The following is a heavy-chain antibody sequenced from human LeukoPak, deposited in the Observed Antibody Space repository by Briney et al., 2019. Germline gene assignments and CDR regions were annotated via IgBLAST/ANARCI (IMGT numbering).Heavy chain of an antibody. D-gene: IGHD1-26*01. J-gene: IGHJ4*02. CDR2: IWSDGTNE. CDR1: GFTFSNYG. Sequence: GGSLRLPCAASGFTFSNYGMHWVRQAPGKGLEWVAFIWSDGTNEHYVDSVKGRFIISRDNSENTLYLQMTSLRAEDTAVYTCAREGGSGSYSGNFDYWGQGALVTVSS. CDR3: AREGGSGSYSGNFDY. V-gene: IGHV3-33*01.